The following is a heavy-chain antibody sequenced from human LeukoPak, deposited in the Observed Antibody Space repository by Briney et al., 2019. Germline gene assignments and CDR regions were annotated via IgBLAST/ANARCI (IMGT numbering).Heavy chain of an antibody. V-gene: IGHV1-2*02. CDR1: GYTFTSYD. Sequence: ASVKVSCKASGYTFTSYDIIWVRQATGQGLEWMGWINPNSGGTNYAQKFQGRVTMTRDTSISTAYMELSRLRSDDTAVYYCARVLYSGSYSGDYWGQGTLVTVSS. J-gene: IGHJ4*02. D-gene: IGHD1-26*01. CDR3: ARVLYSGSYSGDY. CDR2: INPNSGGT.